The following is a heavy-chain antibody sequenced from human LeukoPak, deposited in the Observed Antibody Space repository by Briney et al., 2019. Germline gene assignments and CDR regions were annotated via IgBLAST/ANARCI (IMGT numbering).Heavy chain of an antibody. Sequence: GASVKVSCKASGYTFTGYYIHWVRQAPGQGLEWMGIINPSGGGTSYAHKFQGRVTITSDMSTTTVYMELSSLRSEDTAVYYCARRNYDYVWRNYQRYYYYYMDVWGKGTTVTVSS. CDR3: ARRNYDYVWRNYQRYYYYYMDV. CDR2: INPSGGGT. D-gene: IGHD3-16*01. CDR1: GYTFTGYY. V-gene: IGHV1-46*01. J-gene: IGHJ6*03.